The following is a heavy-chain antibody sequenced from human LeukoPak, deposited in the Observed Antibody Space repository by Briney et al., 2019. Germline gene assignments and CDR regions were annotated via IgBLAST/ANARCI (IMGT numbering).Heavy chain of an antibody. CDR2: IIPIFGTA. V-gene: IGHV1-69*05. Sequence: SVKVSCKASEGTFSSYAISGVRQAPGQGLEWMGGIIPIFGTANYAHKFQGRVTITTEESTSTAYMELSSLRSEDTAVYYCARDRRGGYYYDSSGDFDYWGQGTLVTVSS. J-gene: IGHJ4*02. D-gene: IGHD3-22*01. CDR3: ARDRRGGYYYDSSGDFDY. CDR1: EGTFSSYA.